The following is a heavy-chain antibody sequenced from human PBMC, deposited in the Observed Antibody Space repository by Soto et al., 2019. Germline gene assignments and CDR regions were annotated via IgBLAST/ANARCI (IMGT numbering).Heavy chain of an antibody. V-gene: IGHV3-7*01. CDR3: ARDAPDCSGGSCYGYYGMDV. J-gene: IGHJ6*02. Sequence: PGGSLRLSCAAFGFTFSSYWMSWVRQAPGKGLEWVANIKQDGSEKYYVDSVKGRFTISRDNAKNSLYLQMNSLRAEDTAVYYCARDAPDCSGGSCYGYYGMDVWGQGTTVTVSS. D-gene: IGHD2-15*01. CDR2: IKQDGSEK. CDR1: GFTFSSYW.